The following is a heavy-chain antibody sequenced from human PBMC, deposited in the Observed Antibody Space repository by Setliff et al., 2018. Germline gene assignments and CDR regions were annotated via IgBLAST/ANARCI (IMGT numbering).Heavy chain of an antibody. CDR1: GGSFNVYF. J-gene: IGHJ3*02. D-gene: IGHD1-1*01. CDR3: AREDWNGNAFDI. V-gene: IGHV4-34*01. Sequence: SETLSLTCAVYGGSFNVYFWSWIRQPPGKGLEWIGEISHSGSTNYNPSLKSRVTMSVDKSKNQFSLKLKSVTAADTAVYYCAREDWNGNAFDIWGPGTMVTVSS. CDR2: ISHSGST.